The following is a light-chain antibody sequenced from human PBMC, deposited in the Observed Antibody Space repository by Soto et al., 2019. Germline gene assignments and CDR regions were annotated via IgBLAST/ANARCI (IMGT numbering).Light chain of an antibody. CDR1: SSNIGGSS. Sequence: QSVLTQPPSASGTPGQRVTISCSGSSSNIGGSSVNWYQHLPGTAPKLLIYTNSRRPSGVPDRFSGSKSGTSASLAITGLQAEDEADDYCQSYDSSLSAAYVFGTGTKVTVL. J-gene: IGLJ1*01. V-gene: IGLV1-44*01. CDR3: QSYDSSLSAAYV. CDR2: TNS.